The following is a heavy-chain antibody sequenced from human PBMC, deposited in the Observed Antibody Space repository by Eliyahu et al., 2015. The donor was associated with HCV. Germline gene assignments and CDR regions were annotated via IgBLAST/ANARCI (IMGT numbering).Heavy chain of an antibody. V-gene: IGHV3-33*02. D-gene: IGHD3-16*01. J-gene: IGHJ4*02. Sequence: TFSRFGFHWVRQAPGKGLEWVAVIWYDGVHKYYADSVKGRFTVSRDNSTNTVFLQMSSLRDEDTAVYYCARGAGGLWPYDFWGRGTLVTVSS. CDR1: TFSRFG. CDR3: ARGAGGLWPYDF. CDR2: IWYDGVHK.